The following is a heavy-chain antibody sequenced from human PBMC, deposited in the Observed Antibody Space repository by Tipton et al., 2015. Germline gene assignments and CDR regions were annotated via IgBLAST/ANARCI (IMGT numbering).Heavy chain of an antibody. Sequence: LRLSCTVSGGSVSSGTYFWGWIRQTPGKGLEWIGYIQYSGSTNYNPSLKSRVTISVDTTKAQFSLKMSSVTASDTAGYYWARDRGSHGGLVDSWGQGILVTVSS. D-gene: IGHD4-23*01. CDR3: ARDRGSHGGLVDS. CDR1: GGSVSSGTYF. J-gene: IGHJ4*02. CDR2: IQYSGST. V-gene: IGHV4-61*01.